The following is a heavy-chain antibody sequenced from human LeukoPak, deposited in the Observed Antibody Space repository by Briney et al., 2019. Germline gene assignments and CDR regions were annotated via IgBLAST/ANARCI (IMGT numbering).Heavy chain of an antibody. J-gene: IGHJ4*02. CDR1: GGSISSYY. D-gene: IGHD6-19*01. CDR3: ARGTLYRGWSYYLDF. CDR2: IYTSGST. Sequence: PSETLSLTCTVSGGSISSYYWSWIRQPAGKGLEWIGRIYTSGSTNYNPSLKSRVTISVDMSKNHFSLRLRSVTAADTAMYYCARGTLYRGWSYYLDFWGQGILVAVSS. V-gene: IGHV4-4*07.